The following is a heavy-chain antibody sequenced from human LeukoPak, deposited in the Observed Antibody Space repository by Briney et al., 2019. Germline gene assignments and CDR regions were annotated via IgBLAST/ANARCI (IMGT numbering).Heavy chain of an antibody. D-gene: IGHD6-19*01. Sequence: SVKVSCKASGGTFSSYAISWVRQAPGQGLEWMGGIIPIFGTANYAQKFQGRVTITADKSTSTAYMELSSLRSEDTAVYYCARNSAAGYSSGGDFDYWGQGTLVTVSS. CDR1: GGTFSSYA. CDR3: ARNSAAGYSSGGDFDY. J-gene: IGHJ4*02. V-gene: IGHV1-69*06. CDR2: IIPIFGTA.